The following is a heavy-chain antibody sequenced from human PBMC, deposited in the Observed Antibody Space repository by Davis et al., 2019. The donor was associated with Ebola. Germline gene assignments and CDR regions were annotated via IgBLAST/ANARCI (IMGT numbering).Heavy chain of an antibody. CDR3: ARGLRDYAPFDY. CDR1: SASISSTNW. V-gene: IGHV4-4*02. J-gene: IGHJ4*02. Sequence: PSETLSLTCTLSSASISSTNWWSWVRQPPGKGLEWIGQIYHSGRTNYNPSLKSRVTISVDKSKNQFSLNLNFVTAADTAIYYCARGLRDYAPFDYWGQGTLVTVSS. CDR2: IYHSGRT. D-gene: IGHD3-16*01.